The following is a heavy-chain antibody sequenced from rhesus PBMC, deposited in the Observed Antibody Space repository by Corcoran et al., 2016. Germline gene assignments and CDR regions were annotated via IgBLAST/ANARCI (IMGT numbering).Heavy chain of an antibody. CDR3: ATGGQYPVV. D-gene: IGHD4-23*01. CDR2: VDPEDGEA. Sequence: EVQLVPSGAEVKKPGASVKISCKAAVYPFTDYSLHWLLQAPGKGLEWMGRVDPEDGEAIHAQKFQDRVTITADTSTDTAYMELSSLRSEDTAVYYCATGGQYPVVWGRGVLVTVSS. CDR1: VYPFTDYS. J-gene: IGHJ5-2*02. V-gene: IGHV1-111*02.